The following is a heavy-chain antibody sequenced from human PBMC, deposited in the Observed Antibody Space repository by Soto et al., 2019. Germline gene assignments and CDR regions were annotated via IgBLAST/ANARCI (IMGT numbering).Heavy chain of an antibody. J-gene: IGHJ6*02. CDR2: ISYDGATK. D-gene: IGHD3-16*01. CDR3: ATKARVTNKLYYGMDV. CDR1: GLPFNTPG. V-gene: IGHV3-30*03. Sequence: HVQLVESGGGESHPGRPLSPSWKVLGLPFNTPGWHWVRRVQGRGLEWVAVISYDGATKYYGDNLKGRFTVSRDNSKNTLFLHINSLRAEDTAVYYCATKARVTNKLYYGMDVWGHGTTVTVSS.